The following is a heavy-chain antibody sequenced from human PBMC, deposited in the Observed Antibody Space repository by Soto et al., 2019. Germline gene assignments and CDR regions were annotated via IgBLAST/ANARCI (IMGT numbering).Heavy chain of an antibody. CDR2: ISGDGSIT. V-gene: IGHV3-48*01. CDR3: ARGLGASWFFL. J-gene: IGHJ4*02. CDR1: GFTFSNEN. Sequence: GGSLRLSCAASGFTFSNENMNWVRQAPGKGLEWLSYISGDGSITFYGDSVKGRFTTSRDNGKDSLYLQMNSLRADDTALYYCARGLGASWFFLWGQGTLVTVSS. D-gene: IGHD3-10*01.